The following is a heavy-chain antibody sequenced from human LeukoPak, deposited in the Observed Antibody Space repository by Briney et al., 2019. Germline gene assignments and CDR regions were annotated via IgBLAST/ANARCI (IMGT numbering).Heavy chain of an antibody. J-gene: IGHJ3*02. CDR3: ARPDLRGYSYGYSTFDI. V-gene: IGHV4-34*01. Sequence: SETLSLTCAVYGGSFSGYYWSWIRQPPGKGLEWIGEINHSGSTNYNPSLKSRVTISVDTSKNQFSLKLRSVTAADTAVYYCARPDLRGYSYGYSTFDIWGQGTMVTVSS. CDR1: GGSFSGYY. D-gene: IGHD5-18*01. CDR2: INHSGST.